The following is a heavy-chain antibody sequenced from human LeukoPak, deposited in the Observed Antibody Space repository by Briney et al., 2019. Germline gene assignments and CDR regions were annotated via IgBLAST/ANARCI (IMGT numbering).Heavy chain of an antibody. V-gene: IGHV4-34*01. CDR1: GGSFSGYY. Sequence: SETLSLTCAVYGGSFSGYYRSWIRQPPGKGLEWIGEINHSGSTNYNPSLKSRVTISVDTSKNQFSLKLSSVTAADTAVYYCARGFYYDSSGYYWTVGGLSYWGQGTLVTVSS. D-gene: IGHD3-22*01. J-gene: IGHJ4*02. CDR3: ARGFYYDSSGYYWTVGGLSY. CDR2: INHSGST.